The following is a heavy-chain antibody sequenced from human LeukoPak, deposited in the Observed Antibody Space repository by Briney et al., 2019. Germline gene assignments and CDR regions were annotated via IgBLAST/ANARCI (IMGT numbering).Heavy chain of an antibody. CDR2: IYYSGST. CDR3: ARAGIYSYGPFDY. CDR1: GGSINNGDYF. J-gene: IGHJ4*02. V-gene: IGHV4-30-4*01. D-gene: IGHD5-18*01. Sequence: PSETLSLTCTVSGGSINNGDYFWSWIRQSPGMGLEWLGYIYYSGSTYYNPSLKSRVVMSMDTSKNQFSLKLNSVIAADTAVYYCARAGIYSYGPFDYWGQGTLVTVSS.